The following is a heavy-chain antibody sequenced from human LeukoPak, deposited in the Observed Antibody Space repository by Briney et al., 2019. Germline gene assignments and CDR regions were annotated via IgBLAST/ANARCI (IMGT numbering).Heavy chain of an antibody. CDR3: ARETTLQQLVPNWFDP. D-gene: IGHD6-13*01. J-gene: IGHJ5*02. Sequence: ASVKVSCKASGYTFTSYGISWVRQAPGQGLEWMGWISAYNGNTNYAQKLQGRVTMTTDTSTSTAYMELRSLRSGDTAVYYCARETTLQQLVPNWFDPWGQGTLVTVSS. V-gene: IGHV1-18*01. CDR1: GYTFTSYG. CDR2: ISAYNGNT.